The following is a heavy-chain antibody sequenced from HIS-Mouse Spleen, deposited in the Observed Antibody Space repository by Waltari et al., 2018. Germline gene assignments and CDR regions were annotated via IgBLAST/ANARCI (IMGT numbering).Heavy chain of an antibody. Sequence: QVQLVQSGAEVKTPGASVKVACKASGSTFTSYDINSVRRATGQGLEWMGWMNPNSGNTGYAQKFQGRVTMTRNTSISTAYMELSSLRSEDTAVYYCARVYYDFWSGYYYWGQGTLVTVSS. D-gene: IGHD3-3*01. CDR3: ARVYYDFWSGYYY. J-gene: IGHJ4*02. V-gene: IGHV1-8*01. CDR1: GSTFTSYD. CDR2: MNPNSGNT.